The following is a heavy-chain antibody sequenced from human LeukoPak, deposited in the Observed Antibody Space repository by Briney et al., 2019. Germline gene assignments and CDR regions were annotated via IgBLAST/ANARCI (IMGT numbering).Heavy chain of an antibody. J-gene: IGHJ5*02. Sequence: GGSLRLSCAASGFTFSGYAMSWVRQAPGKGLEWVSAISGSGGSTYYADSVKGRFTISRDNSKNTLYLQMNSLRAEDTAVYYCAKDSVPRPPCGATMPWGQGTLVTVSS. CDR3: AKDSVPRPPCGATMP. D-gene: IGHD5-12*01. CDR2: ISGSGGST. V-gene: IGHV3-23*01. CDR1: GFTFSGYA.